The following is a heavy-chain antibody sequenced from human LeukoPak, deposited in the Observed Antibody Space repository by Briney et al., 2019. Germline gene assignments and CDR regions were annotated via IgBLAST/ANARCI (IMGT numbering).Heavy chain of an antibody. CDR3: ANSKPMWNDAFDI. D-gene: IGHD1-1*01. CDR1: GGSISSSSYY. CDR2: IFYSGNT. J-gene: IGHJ3*02. Sequence: SETLSLTCTVSGGSISSSSYYWGWIRQPPGKGLEWIGSIFYSGNTYYNASLKSRVTISVDTSKNQFSLQLNSVTPEDTAVYYCANSKPMWNDAFDIWGQGTMVTVSS. V-gene: IGHV4-39*01.